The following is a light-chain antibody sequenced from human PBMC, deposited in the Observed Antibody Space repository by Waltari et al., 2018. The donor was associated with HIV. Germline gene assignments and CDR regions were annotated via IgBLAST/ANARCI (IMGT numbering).Light chain of an antibody. J-gene: IGLJ3*02. Sequence: QAVLTPPPSPYGTTGQRVPVSCAGGTSYIGRETGDGYQQVPGMAPKLLIYSNDQRPSGIPDRFSGSKSGTSASLAVSGLQSEDEADYYCAAWDDSLNVWVFGGGTKLTVL. CDR2: SND. V-gene: IGLV1-44*01. CDR3: AAWDDSLNVWV. CDR1: TSYIGRET.